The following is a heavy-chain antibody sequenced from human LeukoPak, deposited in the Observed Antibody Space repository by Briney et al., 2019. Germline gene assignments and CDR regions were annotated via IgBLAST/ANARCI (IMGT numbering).Heavy chain of an antibody. CDR1: GFTFNDYW. CDR3: ARDFMAY. CDR2: VKPDGSEK. V-gene: IGHV3-7*03. J-gene: IGHJ4*02. D-gene: IGHD5-24*01. Sequence: GSLRLSCAASGFTFNDYWMSWVRQAPGKGPEWVAKVKPDGSEKYYADSVKGRFTISRVNAKSSLYLQMNSLRAEDTAIYYCARDFMAYWGQGTLVTVSS.